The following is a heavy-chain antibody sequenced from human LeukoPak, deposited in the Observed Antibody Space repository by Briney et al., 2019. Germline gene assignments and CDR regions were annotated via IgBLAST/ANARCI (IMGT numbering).Heavy chain of an antibody. Sequence: SETLSLTCTVSGGSISRGSYYWSWIRQPAGKGLEWIGRIYTSGSTNYNPSLKSRVTISVDTSKNQFSLKLSSVTAADTAVYYCARDHSVTTPSVWGQGTLVTVSS. D-gene: IGHD4-17*01. CDR3: ARDHSVTTPSV. V-gene: IGHV4-61*02. CDR2: IYTSGST. CDR1: GGSISRGSYY. J-gene: IGHJ4*02.